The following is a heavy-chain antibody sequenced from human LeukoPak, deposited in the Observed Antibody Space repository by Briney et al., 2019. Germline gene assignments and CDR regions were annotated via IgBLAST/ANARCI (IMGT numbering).Heavy chain of an antibody. CDR2: ISWNSGSI. D-gene: IGHD3-9*01. J-gene: IGHJ4*02. CDR1: GFTFDDYA. Sequence: PGGSLRLSCAASGFTFDDYAMHWVRQAPGQGLEWVSGISWNSGSIGYADSVKGRFTISRDNAKNSLYLQMNSLRAEDTALYYCAKDDYDILTGYYDYWGQGTLVTVSS. V-gene: IGHV3-9*01. CDR3: AKDDYDILTGYYDY.